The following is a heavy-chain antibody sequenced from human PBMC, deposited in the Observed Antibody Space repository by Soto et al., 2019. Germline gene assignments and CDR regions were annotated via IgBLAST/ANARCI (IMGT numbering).Heavy chain of an antibody. Sequence: GSLRLACAASGFTFSSYAMSWVRQAPGKGLEWVSAISGSGGSTYYADSVKGRFTISRDNSKNTLYLQMNSLRAEDTAVYYCAKDRGRYYYDSSGQDYWGQGTLVTVYS. V-gene: IGHV3-23*01. D-gene: IGHD3-22*01. CDR3: AKDRGRYYYDSSGQDY. J-gene: IGHJ4*02. CDR2: ISGSGGST. CDR1: GFTFSSYA.